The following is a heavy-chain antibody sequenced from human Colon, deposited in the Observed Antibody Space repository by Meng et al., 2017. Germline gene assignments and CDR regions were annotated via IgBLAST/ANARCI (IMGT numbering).Heavy chain of an antibody. CDR3: ANRFV. CDR1: GFSVSSDF. D-gene: IGHD3-3*01. Sequence: VQLVESGGGLVQAGGFLRLSCAVSGFSVSSDFMIWVRQAPGKGLEWVSMIHSSAGTFFADSVKGRFTVSTDNSKNTLYLQMNSLRIEDTAVYHCANRFVWGLGTLVTVSS. V-gene: IGHV3-66*02. CDR2: IHSSAGT. J-gene: IGHJ4*02.